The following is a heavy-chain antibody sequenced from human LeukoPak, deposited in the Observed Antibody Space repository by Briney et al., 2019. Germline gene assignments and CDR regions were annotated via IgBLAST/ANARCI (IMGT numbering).Heavy chain of an antibody. D-gene: IGHD6-13*01. CDR1: GFTFSTYS. V-gene: IGHV3-48*01. J-gene: IGHJ4*02. Sequence: GGSLRLSCAASGFTFSTYSMNWVRQAPGKGLEWVSYISSSSSAIYYADSLKGRFTMSRDNAKNSLYLQMNSLRAEDTALYYCAKDKEAAGTHFDYWGQGTLVTVSS. CDR3: AKDKEAAGTHFDY. CDR2: ISSSSSAI.